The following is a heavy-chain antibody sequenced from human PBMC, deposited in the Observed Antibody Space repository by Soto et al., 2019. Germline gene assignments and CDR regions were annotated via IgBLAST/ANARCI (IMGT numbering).Heavy chain of an antibody. CDR2: ISGSGGST. CDR1: RESLSRYA. Sequence: RAAWRESLSRYALYQVRQAPGKGLEWVSAISGSGGSTYYADSVKGRFTISRDNSKNTLYLQMNSLRAEDTAVYYCAYSSTPFDYWGQGTLVTVS. CDR3: AYSSTPFDY. V-gene: IGHV3-23*01. J-gene: IGHJ4*02. D-gene: IGHD6-13*01.